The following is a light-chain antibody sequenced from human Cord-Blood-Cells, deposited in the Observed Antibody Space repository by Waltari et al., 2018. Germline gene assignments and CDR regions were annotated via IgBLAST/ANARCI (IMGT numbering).Light chain of an antibody. Sequence: DIQMIQSPATLSESVGDRLTITCRASQSISSWLAWYQQKPGKAPKLLIYKASSLESGVPSRFSGSGSGTEFTLTISSLQPDDFATYYCQQYNSYWTFGQGTKGEIK. J-gene: IGKJ1*01. CDR1: QSISSW. CDR2: KAS. CDR3: QQYNSYWT. V-gene: IGKV1-5*03.